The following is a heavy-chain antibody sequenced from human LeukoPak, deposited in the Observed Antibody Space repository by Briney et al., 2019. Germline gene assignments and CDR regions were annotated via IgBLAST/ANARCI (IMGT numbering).Heavy chain of an antibody. D-gene: IGHD4-11*01. J-gene: IGHJ6*02. CDR1: GGSFSGYY. Sequence: SDTLSLTCAVYGGSFSGYYWSWLRQPPGKGLEWMGEINHSGSTNYNPSPKSRVTISVDTSKNQFSLKLSSVTAADTAVYYCARDDYSNSRYYYYGMDVWGQGTTVTVSS. CDR3: ARDDYSNSRYYYYGMDV. V-gene: IGHV4-34*01. CDR2: INHSGST.